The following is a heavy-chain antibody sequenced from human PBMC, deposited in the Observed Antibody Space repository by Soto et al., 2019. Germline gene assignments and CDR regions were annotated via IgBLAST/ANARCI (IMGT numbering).Heavy chain of an antibody. J-gene: IGHJ4*01. V-gene: IGHV3-33*01. D-gene: IGHD2-8*01. CDR3: ARAFCTNGVCYYFFDS. CDR1: GFTFGTYA. Sequence: HPGGSLRLSCAASGFTFGTYAMHWVRQAPGKGLEWVAVIYYDGSNRYYGDAVKGRFTISRDNSKSTLYLQMSSLRAEDTVVYYCARAFCTNGVCYYFFDSWGHGTLVTVSS. CDR2: IYYDGSNR.